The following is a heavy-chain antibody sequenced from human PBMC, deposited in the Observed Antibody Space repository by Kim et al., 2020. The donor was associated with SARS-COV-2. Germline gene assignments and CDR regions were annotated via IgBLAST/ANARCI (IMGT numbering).Heavy chain of an antibody. J-gene: IGHJ3*02. CDR2: IYTSGST. V-gene: IGHV4-4*07. D-gene: IGHD3-9*01. CDR1: GGSISSYY. Sequence: SETLSLTCTVSGGSISSYYWSWIRQPAGNGLEWIGRIYTSGSTNYNPSLKSRVTMSVDTSKNQFSLKLSSVTAADTAVYYCAREGITIFGTHAFDIWGQGTMVTVSS. CDR3: AREGITIFGTHAFDI.